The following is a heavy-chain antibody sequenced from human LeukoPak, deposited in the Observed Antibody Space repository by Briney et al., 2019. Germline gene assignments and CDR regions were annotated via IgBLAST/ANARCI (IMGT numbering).Heavy chain of an antibody. CDR3: ARGRLFLY. D-gene: IGHD2/OR15-2a*01. V-gene: IGHV4-34*01. Sequence: PSETLSLTCAVYSGSFSGYYWSWIRQPPGKGLEWIGEINHSGSTNYNPSLKSRVTISVDTSKNQFSLKLSSVTAADTAVYYCARGRLFLYWGQGTLVTVSS. CDR2: INHSGST. J-gene: IGHJ4*02. CDR1: SGSFSGYY.